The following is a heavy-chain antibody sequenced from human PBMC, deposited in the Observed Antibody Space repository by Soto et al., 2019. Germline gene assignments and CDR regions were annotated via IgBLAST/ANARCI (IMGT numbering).Heavy chain of an antibody. Sequence: ASVKVSCKASGYTFTSYGISWVRQAPGQGLEWMGWISAYNGNTNYAQKLQGRVTMTTDTSTSTAYMELRSLRSDDTAVYYCARDLIPSIGSKNWFDPWGQGTLVTVSS. CDR2: ISAYNGNT. J-gene: IGHJ5*02. V-gene: IGHV1-18*01. D-gene: IGHD3-10*01. CDR1: GYTFTSYG. CDR3: ARDLIPSIGSKNWFDP.